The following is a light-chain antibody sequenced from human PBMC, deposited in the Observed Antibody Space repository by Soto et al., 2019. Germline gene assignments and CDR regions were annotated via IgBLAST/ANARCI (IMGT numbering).Light chain of an antibody. V-gene: IGKV2-28*01. J-gene: IGKJ1*01. CDR3: MQALQTPPA. Sequence: DIVMTQSPLSLPVTPGEPASISCRSSQSLLHSNGYNYLDWYLQKPGQSPQLLIYLGSNRASGVPDMFSGSGSGTDFTLKISRVEAEDVGVYYCMQALQTPPAFGQGTKVYIK. CDR1: QSLLHSNGYNY. CDR2: LGS.